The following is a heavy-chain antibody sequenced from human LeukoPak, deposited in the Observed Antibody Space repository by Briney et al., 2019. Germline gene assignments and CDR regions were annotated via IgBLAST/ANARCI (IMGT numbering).Heavy chain of an antibody. V-gene: IGHV4-39*07. J-gene: IGHJ4*02. CDR1: GFTFSSYA. D-gene: IGHD3-22*01. CDR3: ARESYYYDSSGYRVLDY. Sequence: GSLRLSCAASGFTFSSYAMSWVRQPPGKGLEWIGSIYYSGSTYYNPSLKSRVTISVDTSKNQFSLKLSSVTAADTAVYYCARESYYYDSSGYRVLDYWGQGTLVTVSS. CDR2: IYYSGST.